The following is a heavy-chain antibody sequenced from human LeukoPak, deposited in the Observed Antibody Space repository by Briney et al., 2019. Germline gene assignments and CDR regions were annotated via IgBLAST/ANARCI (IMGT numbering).Heavy chain of an antibody. CDR3: ARGGGYSSPIGY. J-gene: IGHJ4*02. Sequence: PSETLSLTCTLSGGSISTYYWSWLRQPQGKGLEWIGYIYHSGSTNYNPSLKSRVTISVDTSKNQFSLKLSSVTAADTAVYYCARGGGYSSPIGYWGQGALVTVSS. CDR1: GGSISTYY. D-gene: IGHD2-15*01. CDR2: IYHSGST. V-gene: IGHV4-59*01.